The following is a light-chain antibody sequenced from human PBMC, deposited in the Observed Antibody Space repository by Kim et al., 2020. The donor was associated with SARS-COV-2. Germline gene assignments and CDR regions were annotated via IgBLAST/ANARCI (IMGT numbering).Light chain of an antibody. J-gene: IGLJ3*02. CDR2: YDS. CDR3: QVWDSSSDHPV. CDR1: HIGSKS. V-gene: IGLV3-21*04. Sequence: APGKTARITWGGNHIGSKSVHGYQQKPGQAPVLVIYYDSDRPSGSPGRFSGSNSGNTATLTISRVEAGDEADYYCQVWDSSSDHPVFGGGTQLTVL.